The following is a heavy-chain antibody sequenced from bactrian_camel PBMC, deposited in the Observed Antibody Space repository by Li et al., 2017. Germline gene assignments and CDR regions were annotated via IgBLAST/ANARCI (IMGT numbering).Heavy chain of an antibody. D-gene: IGHD3*01. V-gene: IGHV3S53*01. J-gene: IGHJ6*01. Sequence: HVQLVESGGGSVQAGGSLRLSCAASRYIYSTDCMAWFRQAPGKEREGVAAVDSDGSTSYADSVKGRFTISRDNANNTLYLQMNSLKPEDTAMYYCAVEGSGAYCSLRALPLGYWDQGTQVTVS. CDR3: AVEGSGAYCSLRALPLGY. CDR2: VDSDGST. CDR1: RYIYSTDC.